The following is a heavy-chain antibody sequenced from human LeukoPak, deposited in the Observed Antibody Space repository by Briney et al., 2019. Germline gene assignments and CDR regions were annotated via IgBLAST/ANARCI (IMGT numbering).Heavy chain of an antibody. Sequence: GGSLRLSCAASGFTFSSYGMRWVRQAPGKGLEWVSVISYDGSNKYYADSVKGRFTISRDNSKKTLYLQMNSLRAEDTAVYYCAKEPVAIKRGYSYGYTWGQGTLVTVSS. CDR3: AKEPVAIKRGYSYGYT. D-gene: IGHD5-18*01. CDR2: ISYDGSNK. J-gene: IGHJ5*02. CDR1: GFTFSSYG. V-gene: IGHV3-30*18.